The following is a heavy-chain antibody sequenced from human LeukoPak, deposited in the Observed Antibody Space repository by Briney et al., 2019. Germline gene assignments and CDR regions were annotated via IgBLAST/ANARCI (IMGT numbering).Heavy chain of an antibody. CDR2: IYYSGST. V-gene: IGHV4-39*01. D-gene: IGHD3-10*01. CDR1: GGSISSSSYY. J-gene: IGHJ4*02. Sequence: SETLSLTCTVSGGSISSSSYYWGWIRQPPGKGLEWIGSIYYSGSTYYDPSLKSRVTISVDTSKNQFSLKLSSVTAADTAVYYCAIAGRGVIIYYFDYWGQGTLVTVSS. CDR3: AIAGRGVIIYYFDY.